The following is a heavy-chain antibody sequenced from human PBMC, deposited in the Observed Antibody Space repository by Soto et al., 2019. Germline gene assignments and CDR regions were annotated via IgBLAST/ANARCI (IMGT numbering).Heavy chain of an antibody. CDR3: AKGLGSYGYTPYGMDV. D-gene: IGHD5-18*01. J-gene: IGHJ6*02. Sequence: QVQLVESGGGVVQPGRSLRLSCAASGFTFSSYGMHWVRQAPGKGLEWVAVISYDGSNKYYADSVKGRFTISRDNSKKXLYLQMNSLRAEDTAVYYCAKGLGSYGYTPYGMDVWGQGTTVTVSS. CDR2: ISYDGSNK. CDR1: GFTFSSYG. V-gene: IGHV3-30*18.